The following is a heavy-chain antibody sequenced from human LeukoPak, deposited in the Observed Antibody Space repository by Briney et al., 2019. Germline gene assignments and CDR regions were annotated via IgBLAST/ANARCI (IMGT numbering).Heavy chain of an antibody. Sequence: PGGSLTLSCAASGFTLSSYWMSWVRQAPGKGLEWVANIKKDGSERYYVDSVKGRFTISRDNAKNSLYLQMNSLRAEDTAVYYCARDGYYDILTGYFSHFDYWGQGTLVTVSS. CDR3: ARDGYYDILTGYFSHFDY. D-gene: IGHD3-9*01. V-gene: IGHV3-7*01. J-gene: IGHJ4*02. CDR2: IKKDGSER. CDR1: GFTLSSYW.